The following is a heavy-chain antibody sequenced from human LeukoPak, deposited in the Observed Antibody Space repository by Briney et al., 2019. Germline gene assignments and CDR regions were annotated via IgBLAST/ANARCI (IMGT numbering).Heavy chain of an antibody. CDR3: ARGLYYYDRSTYDDFDY. CDR2: VNPNDGAR. CDR1: GYLFSTYW. Sequence: ASVKVSCKASGYLFSTYWLHWVRQAPGQGLEWTGFVNPNDGARIYAQKFQGRITMTRDTSTNTVFMELSSLRSEDTAVYYCARGLYYYDRSTYDDFDYWGQGTLVTVSS. V-gene: IGHV1-46*01. J-gene: IGHJ4*02. D-gene: IGHD3-22*01.